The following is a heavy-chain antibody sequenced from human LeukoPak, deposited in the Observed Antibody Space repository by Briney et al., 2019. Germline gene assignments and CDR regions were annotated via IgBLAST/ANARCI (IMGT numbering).Heavy chain of an antibody. D-gene: IGHD2-15*01. J-gene: IGHJ4*02. V-gene: IGHV4-4*02. CDR2: IYHSGST. CDR1: GGSISSSNW. CDR3: ARALHFGSSGGSCYPDY. Sequence: PSGTLSLTCAVSGGSISSSNWWSWVRQPPGKGLEWIGEIYHSGSTNYNPSLKSRVTISVDKSKNQFSLKLSSVTAADTAVYYCARALHFGSSGGSCYPDYWGQGTPVTVSS.